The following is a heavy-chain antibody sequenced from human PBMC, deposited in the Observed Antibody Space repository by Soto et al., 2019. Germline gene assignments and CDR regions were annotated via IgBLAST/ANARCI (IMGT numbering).Heavy chain of an antibody. J-gene: IGHJ6*02. Sequence: GESLKISCAASGLTFSSYSMNWVRQAPGKGLEWVSYISSSSTIYYADSVKGRFTISRDNAKNSLYLQMNSLRPEDTALYYCAKARLWGGDGYNSYYYNAMDVWGQGTTVTVSS. V-gene: IGHV3-48*01. D-gene: IGHD3-16*01. CDR1: GLTFSSYS. CDR2: ISSSSTI. CDR3: AKARLWGGDGYNSYYYNAMDV.